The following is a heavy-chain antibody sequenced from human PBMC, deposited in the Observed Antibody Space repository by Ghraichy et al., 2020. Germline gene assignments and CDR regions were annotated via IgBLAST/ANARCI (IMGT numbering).Heavy chain of an antibody. V-gene: IGHV3-21*01. CDR1: GFTFSSYS. J-gene: IGHJ4*02. CDR2: ISSSSSYI. CDR3: ARDPGYGHGSFDY. D-gene: IGHD5-18*01. Sequence: GESLNISCAASGFTFSSYSMNWVRQAPGKGLEWVSSISSSSSYIYYADSVKGRFTISRDNAKNSLYLQMNSLRAEDTAVYYCARDPGYGHGSFDYWGQGTLVTVSS.